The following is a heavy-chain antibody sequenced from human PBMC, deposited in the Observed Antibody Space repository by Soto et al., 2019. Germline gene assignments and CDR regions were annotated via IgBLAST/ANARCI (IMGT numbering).Heavy chain of an antibody. CDR1: GGTFSSYA. V-gene: IGHV1-69*13. Sequence: SVKVSCKASGGTFSSYAISWVRQAPGQGLEWMGGIIPIFGTANYAQKFQGRVTITADESTSTAYMELSSLRSEDTAVYYCARDLYSGSYSDAFDIWGQGTMVTVSS. CDR2: IIPIFGTA. J-gene: IGHJ3*02. CDR3: ARDLYSGSYSDAFDI. D-gene: IGHD1-26*01.